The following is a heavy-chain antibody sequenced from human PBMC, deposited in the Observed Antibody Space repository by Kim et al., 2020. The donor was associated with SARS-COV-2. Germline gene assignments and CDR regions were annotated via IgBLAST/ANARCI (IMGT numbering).Heavy chain of an antibody. Sequence: SETLSLTCTVSGGSISSSSYYWGWIRQPPGKGLEWIGSIYYSGSTYYNPSLKSRVTISVDTSKNQFSLKLSSVTAADTAVYYCATPDVDTAMDRPYWGQGTLVTVSS. CDR1: GGSISSSSYY. CDR3: ATPDVDTAMDRPY. D-gene: IGHD5-18*01. V-gene: IGHV4-39*01. J-gene: IGHJ4*02. CDR2: IYYSGST.